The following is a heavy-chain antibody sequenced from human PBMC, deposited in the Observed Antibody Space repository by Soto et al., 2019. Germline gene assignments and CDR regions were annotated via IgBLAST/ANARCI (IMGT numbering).Heavy chain of an antibody. CDR2: IYPGDSDT. CDR1: GYSFSNYW. CDR3: ARHETASLYHYYYGMDV. Sequence: GESLKISCKGSGYSFSNYWINWVRQMPGKGLEWMGIIYPGDSDTKYSPSFQGQVTISADKSISTAYLQWSSLKASDTAIYYCARHETASLYHYYYGMDVWGQGTTVTVYS. J-gene: IGHJ6*02. D-gene: IGHD5-18*01. V-gene: IGHV5-51*01.